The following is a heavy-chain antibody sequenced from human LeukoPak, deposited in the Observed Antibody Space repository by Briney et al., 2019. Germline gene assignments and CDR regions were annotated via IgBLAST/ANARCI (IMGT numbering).Heavy chain of an antibody. CDR1: GGSISSSNW. CDR2: IYHSGST. J-gene: IGHJ4*02. CDR3: TRVPLKGGYYRTTLIDY. V-gene: IGHV4-4*02. Sequence: SGTLSLTCAVSGGSISSSNWWSWVRQPPGKGLEWIGEIYHSGSTNYNPSLKSRVTISVDKSKNQFSLKLSSVTAADTAVYYCTRVPLKGGYYRTTLIDYWGQGTLVTVSS. D-gene: IGHD3-22*01.